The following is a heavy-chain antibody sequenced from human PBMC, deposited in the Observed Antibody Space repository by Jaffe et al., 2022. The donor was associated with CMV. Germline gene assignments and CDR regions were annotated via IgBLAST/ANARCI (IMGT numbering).Heavy chain of an antibody. CDR2: IDPSDSYT. J-gene: IGHJ6*03. CDR1: GYSFTSYW. CDR3: ARFGKHSAPDYYYYYMDV. D-gene: IGHD3-10*01. V-gene: IGHV5-10-1*03. Sequence: EVQLVQSGAEVKKPGESLRISCKGSGYSFTSYWISWVRQMPGKGLEWMGRIDPSDSYTNYSPSFQGHVTISADKSISTAYLQWSSLKASDTAMYYCARFGKHSAPDYYYYYMDVWGKGTTVTVSS.